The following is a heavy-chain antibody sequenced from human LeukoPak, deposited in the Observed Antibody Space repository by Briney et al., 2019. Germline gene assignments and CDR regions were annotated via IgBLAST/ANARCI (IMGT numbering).Heavy chain of an antibody. CDR1: GFTFSSYG. J-gene: IGHJ5*02. V-gene: IGHV3-23*01. Sequence: GGSLRLSCAASGFTFSSYGMSWVRQAPGKGLEWVSAISGSGGSTYYADSVKGRFTISRDNSKNTLYLQMNSLRAEDTAVYYCARARGSNWFDPWGQGTLVTVSS. CDR3: ARARGSNWFDP. CDR2: ISGSGGST.